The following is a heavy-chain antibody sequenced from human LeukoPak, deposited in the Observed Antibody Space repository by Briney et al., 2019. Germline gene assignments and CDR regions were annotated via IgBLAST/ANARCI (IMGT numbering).Heavy chain of an antibody. D-gene: IGHD7-27*01. Sequence: PGGSLRLSCEASGFTFSRYWMSWVRQAPGKGLEWVASIREDGSETYPADSVRGRFTFSRDNAKNSLYLQMSSPRAEDTAVYYCVRSSDMTGDLHDAFDIWGRGTLVTVSS. CDR3: VRSSDMTGDLHDAFDI. CDR1: GFTFSRYW. CDR2: IREDGSET. J-gene: IGHJ3*02. V-gene: IGHV3-7*01.